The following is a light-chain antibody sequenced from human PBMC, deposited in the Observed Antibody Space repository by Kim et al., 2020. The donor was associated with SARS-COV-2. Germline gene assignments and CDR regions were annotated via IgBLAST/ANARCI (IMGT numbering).Light chain of an antibody. V-gene: IGKV1-9*01. Sequence: AAVGDHVSITCRGSYGHSYHFALYQPKSGKPPKLLSYLASTLRSGVPSRFSASGSGTEFSLTISSLQPEDFATYYCQQLTHYPTFGGGTKVDIK. CDR1: YGHSYH. J-gene: IGKJ4*01. CDR3: QQLTHYPT. CDR2: LAS.